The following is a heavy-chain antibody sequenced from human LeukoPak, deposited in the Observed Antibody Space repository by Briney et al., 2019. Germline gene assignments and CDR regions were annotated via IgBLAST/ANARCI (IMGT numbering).Heavy chain of an antibody. CDR3: AKDGVRDYSNSAYYFDY. V-gene: IGHV3-23*01. J-gene: IGHJ4*02. Sequence: QPGGSLRLSCAASGFTFSSYWMHWVRQAPGKGLEWVSAISGSGGSTYYADSVKGRFTISRDNSKNALYLQMNSLRAEDTAVYYCAKDGVRDYSNSAYYFDYWGQGTLVTVSS. D-gene: IGHD4-11*01. CDR1: GFTFSSYW. CDR2: ISGSGGST.